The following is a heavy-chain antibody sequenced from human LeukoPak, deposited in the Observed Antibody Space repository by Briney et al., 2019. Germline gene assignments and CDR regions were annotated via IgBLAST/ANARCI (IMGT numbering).Heavy chain of an antibody. V-gene: IGHV3-64*01. D-gene: IGHD3-10*01. J-gene: IGHJ4*02. CDR2: ISSNGGST. CDR1: GFTFSNYA. Sequence: PGGSLRLSCAASGFTFSNYAMHWVRQTPEKGLEYVSAISSNGGSTYYANSVKGRFIISRDNSKNTLYLQMGSLRAEDMAVYYCARDSQVRGVPLDYWGQGTLVTVSS. CDR3: ARDSQVRGVPLDY.